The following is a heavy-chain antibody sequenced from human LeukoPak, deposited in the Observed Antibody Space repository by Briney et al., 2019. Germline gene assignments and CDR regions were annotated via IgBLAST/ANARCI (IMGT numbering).Heavy chain of an antibody. V-gene: IGHV3-23*01. CDR1: GFPFSSYS. CDR2: VSPPGGGT. J-gene: IGHJ3*01. D-gene: IGHD2-8*01. CDR3: ARGPMARHAFDF. Sequence: QPGGSLRLSCAASGFPFSSYSMNWVRQAPGKGLEWLSGVSPPGGGTYYADSVKGRFTISRDDSKNTLSLQMSSLRVEDTAVYYCARGPMARHAFDFWGRGTKVIVSS.